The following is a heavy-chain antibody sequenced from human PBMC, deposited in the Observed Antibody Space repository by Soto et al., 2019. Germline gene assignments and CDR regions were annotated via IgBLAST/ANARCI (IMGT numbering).Heavy chain of an antibody. CDR1: GGSLTKYY. CDR3: AMDNNDFWSLYPLAFDY. V-gene: IGHV4-4*07. Sequence: QVQLQESGPGLVKPSETLSLTCTVSGGSLTKYYWSWIRQPAGKGLEWIGRISTSGNVVSKASLRSRLTMSVDTSNNQFSLMLPSVTAADTAVSYCAMDNNDFWSLYPLAFDYWGQGALVTVSS. J-gene: IGHJ4*02. CDR2: ISTSGNV. D-gene: IGHD3-3*01.